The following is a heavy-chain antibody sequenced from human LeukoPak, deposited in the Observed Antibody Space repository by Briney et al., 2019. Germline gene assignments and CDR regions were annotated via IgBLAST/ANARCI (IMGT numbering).Heavy chain of an antibody. CDR2: ISYDGSNK. J-gene: IGHJ4*02. CDR1: GFTFSSYG. CDR3: AKSSRQWLVPVDY. V-gene: IGHV3-30*18. Sequence: GRSLRLSCAASGFTFSSYGMHWVRQAPGKGLEWVAVISYDGSNKYYADSVKGRFTISRDKSKNTLYLQMNSLRAEDTAVYYCAKSSRQWLVPVDYWGQGTLVTVSS. D-gene: IGHD6-19*01.